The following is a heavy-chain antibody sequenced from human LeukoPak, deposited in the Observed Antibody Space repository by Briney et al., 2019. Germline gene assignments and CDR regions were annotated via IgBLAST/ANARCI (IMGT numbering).Heavy chain of an antibody. Sequence: PGGSLRLSCAASGFTFSTYWMHWVRQAPGKGLGGLSRINTDGSTTTYADSVKGRFTISRDNANDTLYLQVDSLSAEDTAMYYCARGGVGSPTVDYWGQGTLVTLSS. CDR1: GFTFSTYW. D-gene: IGHD1-26*01. CDR3: ARGGVGSPTVDY. CDR2: INTDGSTT. V-gene: IGHV3-74*01. J-gene: IGHJ4*02.